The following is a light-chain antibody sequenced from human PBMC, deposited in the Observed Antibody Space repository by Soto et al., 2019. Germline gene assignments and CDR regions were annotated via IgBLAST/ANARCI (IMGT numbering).Light chain of an antibody. CDR2: EVN. Sequence: QSALTQPPSASGSPGQSVAISCTGTTSDIGGYDYVSWYQQHPGKAPKLMIYEVNKRPSGVPDRFSGSKSGNTASLTVSGLQAEDEAYYYCSSHGGNSPDVFGTGTKLTVL. CDR3: SSHGGNSPDV. CDR1: TSDIGGYDY. V-gene: IGLV2-8*01. J-gene: IGLJ1*01.